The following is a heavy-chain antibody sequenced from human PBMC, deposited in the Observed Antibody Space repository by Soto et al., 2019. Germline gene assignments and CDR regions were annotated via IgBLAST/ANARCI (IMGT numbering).Heavy chain of an antibody. CDR2: LFDSGNA. CDR1: GGSINSYC. Sequence: QVQLQESGPGLVKPSETLSLTCTVSGGSINSYCWSWIRQPPGKGLEWIAYLFDSGNANYNPSLKSRVTISVDTSKNQFSLKLTSVTAADTAVYYCARHRRTTVAKFYFDNWGQGALVTVSS. J-gene: IGHJ4*02. V-gene: IGHV4-59*08. D-gene: IGHD4-4*01. CDR3: ARHRRTTVAKFYFDN.